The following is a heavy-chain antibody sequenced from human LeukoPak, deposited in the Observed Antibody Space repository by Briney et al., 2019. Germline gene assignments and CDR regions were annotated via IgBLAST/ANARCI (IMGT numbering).Heavy chain of an antibody. J-gene: IGHJ4*02. Sequence: SVKVSCKASGGTFSSYAISWVRQAPGQGLEWMGRIIPIFGTANYAQKFQGRVTITTDESTSTAYMELSSLRSEDTAVYYCARGIKPEQWLVPLDYWGQGTLVTVSS. CDR1: GGTFSSYA. CDR2: IIPIFGTA. CDR3: ARGIKPEQWLVPLDY. D-gene: IGHD6-19*01. V-gene: IGHV1-69*05.